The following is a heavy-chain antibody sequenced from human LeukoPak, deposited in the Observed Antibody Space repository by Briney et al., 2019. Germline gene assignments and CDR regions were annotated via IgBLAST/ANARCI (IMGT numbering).Heavy chain of an antibody. J-gene: IGHJ5*02. V-gene: IGHV1-18*01. D-gene: IGHD3-9*01. CDR1: SYTFNNYG. CDR2: VTSYNGDT. Sequence: ASVKVSCKASSYTFNNYGISWVRQAPGQGLEWMGWVTSYNGDTSYAQKFQGRVTMSADTSTSTAYMELRSLRFDDTAIYYCAKDWHILTGRNCFDPWGQGTLVTVSS. CDR3: AKDWHILTGRNCFDP.